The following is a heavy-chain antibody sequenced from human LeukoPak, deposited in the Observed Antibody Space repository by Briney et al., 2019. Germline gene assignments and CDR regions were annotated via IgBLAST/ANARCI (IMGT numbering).Heavy chain of an antibody. CDR3: ARDNHYGDSFDY. D-gene: IGHD4-17*01. Sequence: PSQTLSLTCTVSGGSISSGSYYWSWIRQPAGKGLEWIGRIYTSGSTNYNPSLKSRVTISVDTSKNQFSLKLSSVTAADTAVYYCARDNHYGDSFDYWGQGTLVTVSS. V-gene: IGHV4-61*02. J-gene: IGHJ4*02. CDR2: IYTSGST. CDR1: GGSISSGSYY.